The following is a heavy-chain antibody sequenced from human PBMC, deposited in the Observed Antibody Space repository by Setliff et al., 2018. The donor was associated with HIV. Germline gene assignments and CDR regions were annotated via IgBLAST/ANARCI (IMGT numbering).Heavy chain of an antibody. CDR1: GGSISSYH. D-gene: IGHD3-10*01. CDR3: ARGNYYASGLDY. Sequence: ETLSLTCAVSGGSISSYHWMWIRQPPGRGLEWIGYIYTSGSTNSNPSLKSRVTMSIDASKNQFSLNLRSVTAADTATYYCARGNYYASGLDYWGQGTLVTVSS. CDR2: IYTSGST. J-gene: IGHJ4*02. V-gene: IGHV4-59*01.